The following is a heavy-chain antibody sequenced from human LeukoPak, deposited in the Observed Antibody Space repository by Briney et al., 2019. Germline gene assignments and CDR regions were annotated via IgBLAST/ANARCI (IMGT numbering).Heavy chain of an antibody. CDR3: ATEILYYYDSSGYYVDYFGY. CDR1: GFTFSDYY. J-gene: IGHJ4*02. CDR2: ISSGGSTI. D-gene: IGHD3-22*01. Sequence: GGSLRLSCAASGFTFSDYYMSWIRQAPGKGLEWVSYISSGGSTIYYADSVKGRFTISRDNAKNSLYLQVNSLRAEDTAVYYCATEILYYYDSSGYYVDYFGYWGQGALVTVSS. V-gene: IGHV3-11*04.